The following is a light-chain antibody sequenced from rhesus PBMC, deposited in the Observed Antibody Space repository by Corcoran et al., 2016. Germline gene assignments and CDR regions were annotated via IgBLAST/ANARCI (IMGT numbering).Light chain of an antibody. CDR2: DAS. Sequence: DIQMTQSPSSLSASVGDTVTITCRASQGISSYLNWFQQKPGKDPKLLIFDASSSERGVPSRFSGSGSVTEFTLTISSLQPEDFAADYCLQHNTYPWTFGQGTKVEIK. CDR1: QGISSY. V-gene: IGKV1-28*01. CDR3: LQHNTYPWT. J-gene: IGKJ1*01.